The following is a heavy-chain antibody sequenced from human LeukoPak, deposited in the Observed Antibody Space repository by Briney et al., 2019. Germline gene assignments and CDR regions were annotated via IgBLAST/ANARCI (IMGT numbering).Heavy chain of an antibody. CDR1: GGSISSYY. CDR2: IYYSGST. Sequence: PSETLSLTCTVSGGSISSYYWSWIRQPPGKGLEWIGYIYYSGSTNYNPSLKNRVTISVDTSKNQFSLKLSSVTAADTAVYYCAGVRGAFDYWGQGTLVTVSS. V-gene: IGHV4-59*08. D-gene: IGHD3-10*01. CDR3: AGVRGAFDY. J-gene: IGHJ4*02.